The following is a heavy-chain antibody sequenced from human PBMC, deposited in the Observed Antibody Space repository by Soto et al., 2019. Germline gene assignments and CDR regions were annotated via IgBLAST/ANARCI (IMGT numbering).Heavy chain of an antibody. Sequence: SETLSLTCTVSGGSISSYYCTWIRQSPGKGLEWIGYIYYSGSTNYNPSLKSRVTISVDTSKNQFSLKLSSVTAADTAVYYCARDRMGYSGSGRCVGLCHYYHGMDVWGQGTTVTVSS. CDR2: IYYSGST. CDR1: GGSISSYY. D-gene: IGHD3-10*01. V-gene: IGHV4-59*01. J-gene: IGHJ6*02. CDR3: ARDRMGYSGSGRCVGLCHYYHGMDV.